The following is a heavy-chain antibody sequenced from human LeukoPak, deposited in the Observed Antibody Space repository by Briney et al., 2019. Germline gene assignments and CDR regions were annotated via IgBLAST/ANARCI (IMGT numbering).Heavy chain of an antibody. CDR2: INHSGST. CDR3: ARGRDYGGNSFQDY. J-gene: IGHJ4*02. CDR1: DTSINNWNYY. Sequence: SETLSLTCSGSDTSINNWNYYWSWIRQPPGKGLEWIGEINHSGSTNYNPSLKSRVTISVDTSKNQFSLKLSSVTAADTAVYYCARGRDYGGNSFQDYWGQGTLVTVSS. V-gene: IGHV4-34*01. D-gene: IGHD4-23*01.